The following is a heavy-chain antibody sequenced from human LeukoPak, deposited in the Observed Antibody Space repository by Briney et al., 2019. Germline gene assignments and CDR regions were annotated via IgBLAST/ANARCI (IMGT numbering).Heavy chain of an antibody. CDR2: IIPIFGTA. CDR1: GGTFSSYA. V-gene: IGHV1-69*06. CDR3: AVAYCGGDCYFTPGWFDP. Sequence: SVKVSCKASGGTFSSYAISWVRQAPGQGLEWMGGIIPIFGTANYAQKFQGRVTITADKSTSTAYMELSSLRSEDTAVYYCAVAYCGGDCYFTPGWFDPWGQGTLVTVSS. J-gene: IGHJ5*02. D-gene: IGHD2-21*02.